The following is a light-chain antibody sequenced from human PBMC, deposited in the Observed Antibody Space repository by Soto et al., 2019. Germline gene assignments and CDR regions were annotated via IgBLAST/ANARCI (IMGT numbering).Light chain of an antibody. CDR3: QQSGT. CDR2: GAS. CDR1: QIVSSSY. Sequence: EIVMPQSPCTLSLSAGERATVSCSASQIVSSSYLAWYQQKPGQAPRLLIYGASSRATGIPDRFSGSGSGTDFTLTISRLEPEDFAVYYCQQSGTFGQGTKVDIK. J-gene: IGKJ1*01. V-gene: IGKV3-20*01.